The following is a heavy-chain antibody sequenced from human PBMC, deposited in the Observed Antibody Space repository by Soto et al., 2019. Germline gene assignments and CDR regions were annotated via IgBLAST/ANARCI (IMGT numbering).Heavy chain of an antibody. D-gene: IGHD1-26*01. J-gene: IGHJ5*01. V-gene: IGHV4-61*08. CDR1: SDCMSSGGYY. Sequence: PXESLSLACTFSSDCMSSGGYYWSWIRQHPGKGLEWIGYIYYSGSTYYNPSLKSRVIISVDTPNNQFSLTLTSVTAADTAVYYCAKGGLHGRGDWFDPWGQGNPGTGSS. CDR3: AKGGLHGRGDWFDP. CDR2: IYYSGST.